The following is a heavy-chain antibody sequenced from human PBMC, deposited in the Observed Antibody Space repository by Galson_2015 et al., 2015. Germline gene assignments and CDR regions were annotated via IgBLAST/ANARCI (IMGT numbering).Heavy chain of an antibody. V-gene: IGHV4-39*01. Sequence: SETLSLTCTVSGGSISSSSYYWGWIRQPPGKGLEWIGSIYYSGSTYYNPSLKSRVTISVDTSKNQFSLKLSSVTAADTAVYYCASYFRDYDSSGYYFDYWGQGTLVTVSS. J-gene: IGHJ4*02. CDR2: IYYSGST. CDR1: GGSISSSSYY. D-gene: IGHD3-22*01. CDR3: ASYFRDYDSSGYYFDY.